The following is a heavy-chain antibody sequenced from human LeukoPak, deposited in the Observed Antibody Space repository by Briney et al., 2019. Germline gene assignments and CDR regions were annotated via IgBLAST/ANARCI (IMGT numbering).Heavy chain of an antibody. D-gene: IGHD2-2*01. CDR2: ISYDGSNK. CDR1: GFTFSSYA. V-gene: IGHV3-30-3*01. J-gene: IGHJ4*02. CDR3: AKGYCSSTSCREIDY. Sequence: PGGSLRLSCAASGFTFSSYAMHWVRQAPGKGLEWVAVISYDGSNKYYADSVKGRFTISRDNSKNTLYLQMNSLRAEDTAVYYCAKGYCSSTSCREIDYWGQGTLVTVSS.